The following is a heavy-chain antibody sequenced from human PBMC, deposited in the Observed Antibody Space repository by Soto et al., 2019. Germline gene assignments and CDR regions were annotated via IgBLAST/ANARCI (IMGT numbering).Heavy chain of an antibody. CDR1: GFSFSDYY. Sequence: QVHLVESGGGLVKPGGSLRLSCVTSGFSFSDYYMSWIRQAPGKGLEWISHISSGDTVKYYADSVKGRFTISRDNSKNTLYLQMNSLRGEDTAVYHCARCHYSGSARTYGMDVWGQGTTVTVSS. V-gene: IGHV3-11*04. D-gene: IGHD3-10*01. CDR3: ARCHYSGSARTYGMDV. CDR2: ISSGDTVK. J-gene: IGHJ6*02.